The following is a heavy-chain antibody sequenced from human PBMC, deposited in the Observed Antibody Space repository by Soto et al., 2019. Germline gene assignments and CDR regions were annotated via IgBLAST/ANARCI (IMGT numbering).Heavy chain of an antibody. CDR2: IYWDDNK. J-gene: IGHJ4*02. CDR1: GFSLTTSGVG. V-gene: IGHV2-5*02. D-gene: IGHD3-10*01. Sequence: QITLKESGPTLVKPTQTLTLTCTFSGFSLTTSGVGVGWIRQPPGKALEWLALIYWDDNKRYSASLQSRLTITMDTTKSQVVLTMTDMDPVDTATYYCARRGAVGHGLFDSWGQGALVAVSS. CDR3: ARRGAVGHGLFDS.